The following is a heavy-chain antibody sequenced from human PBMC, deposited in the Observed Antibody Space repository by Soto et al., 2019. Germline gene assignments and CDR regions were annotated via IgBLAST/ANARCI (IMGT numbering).Heavy chain of an antibody. D-gene: IGHD4-17*01. Sequence: QVQLQESGPGLVKPSETLSLTCTVSGGSVSSGSYYWSWIRQPPGKGLEWIGYIYYSGSNNYNPSLKSRVTISVDTSKNQFSLKLSSVTAADTAVYYCARVGSPEGDYVLWMTWFAPWGQGTLVTVSS. V-gene: IGHV4-61*01. CDR2: IYYSGSN. J-gene: IGHJ5*02. CDR3: ARVGSPEGDYVLWMTWFAP. CDR1: GGSVSSGSYY.